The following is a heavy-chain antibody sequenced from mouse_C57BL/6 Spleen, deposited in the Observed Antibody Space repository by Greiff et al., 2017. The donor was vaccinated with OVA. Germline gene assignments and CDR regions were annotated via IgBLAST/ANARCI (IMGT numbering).Heavy chain of an antibody. D-gene: IGHD2-14*01. J-gene: IGHJ2*01. CDR2: IYPRSGNT. V-gene: IGHV1-81*01. Sequence: QVQLKQSGAELARPGASVKLSCKASGYTFTSYGISWVKQRTGQGLEWIGEIYPRSGNTYYNEKFKGKATLTADKSSSTAYMELRSLTSEDSAVYFCARTGDGPVREDYWGQGTTLTVSS. CDR1: GYTFTSYG. CDR3: ARTGDGPVREDY.